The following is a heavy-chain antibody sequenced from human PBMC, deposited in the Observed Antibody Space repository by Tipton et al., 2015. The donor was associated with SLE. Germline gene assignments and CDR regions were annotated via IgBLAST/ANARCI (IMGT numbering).Heavy chain of an antibody. CDR1: GFTFSSYA. CDR2: IHAGGTT. V-gene: IGHV3-23*03. Sequence: SLRLSCAASGFTFSSYAMMWVRQAPGEGLEWVSVIHAGGTTHYADSVKGRFTISRDNSKNTLYLQMNSLRAEDTAVYYCARGLLWYSSTLDAFDIWGQGTMVTVSS. CDR3: ARGLLWYSSTLDAFDI. J-gene: IGHJ3*02. D-gene: IGHD6-13*01.